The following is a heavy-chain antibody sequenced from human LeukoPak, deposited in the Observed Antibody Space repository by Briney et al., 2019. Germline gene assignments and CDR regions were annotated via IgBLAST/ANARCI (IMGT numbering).Heavy chain of an antibody. Sequence: ASVKVSCKASGYTFTGYYMHWVRQAPGQGLEWMGWINPNSGGTNYAQKFQGRVTMTRDMSTSTVYMELSSLRSEDTAVYYCARDIGEWLRNNWFDPWGQGTLVTVSS. CDR3: ARDIGEWLRNNWFDP. CDR1: GYTFTGYY. J-gene: IGHJ5*02. D-gene: IGHD5-12*01. V-gene: IGHV1-2*02. CDR2: INPNSGGT.